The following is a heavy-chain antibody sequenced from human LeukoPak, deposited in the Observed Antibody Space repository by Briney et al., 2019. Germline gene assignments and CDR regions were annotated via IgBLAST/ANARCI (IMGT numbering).Heavy chain of an antibody. D-gene: IGHD1-1*01. V-gene: IGHV1-69*04. J-gene: IGHJ4*02. Sequence: GASVKVSCKASGGTFSSYAISWVRQAPGQGLEWMGRIIPIFGIANYAQKFQGRVTITADKSTSTAYMELSSLRPEDTAVYYCARDRGTGTPDYWGQGTLVTVSS. CDR3: ARDRGTGTPDY. CDR1: GGTFSSYA. CDR2: IIPIFGIA.